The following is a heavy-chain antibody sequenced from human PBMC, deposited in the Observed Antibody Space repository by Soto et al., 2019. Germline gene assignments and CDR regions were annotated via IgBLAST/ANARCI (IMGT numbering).Heavy chain of an antibody. D-gene: IGHD3-22*01. Sequence: GASVKVSCKASGYTFTNYAMHWVRQAPGQRLEWMGWINAGNGNTKYSQKFQGRVTITRDTSASTAYMELSSLRSEDTAVYYCAREGYDSRNYYYYGMDVWGQGTTVTVSS. CDR2: INAGNGNT. J-gene: IGHJ6*02. V-gene: IGHV1-3*01. CDR1: GYTFTNYA. CDR3: AREGYDSRNYYYYGMDV.